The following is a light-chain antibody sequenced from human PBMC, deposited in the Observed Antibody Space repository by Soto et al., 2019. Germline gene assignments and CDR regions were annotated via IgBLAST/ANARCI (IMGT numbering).Light chain of an antibody. Sequence: DIQMTQSPSSLSASVGDRVTITCRARQGISNYLAWYQQKPGKVPKLLIYAASTLQSGVPSRFSGSGSGTDFTLTISSLQPEDVATYYCQKYDSAPWTFGQGIKVEIK. V-gene: IGKV1-27*01. CDR2: AAS. CDR1: QGISNY. J-gene: IGKJ1*01. CDR3: QKYDSAPWT.